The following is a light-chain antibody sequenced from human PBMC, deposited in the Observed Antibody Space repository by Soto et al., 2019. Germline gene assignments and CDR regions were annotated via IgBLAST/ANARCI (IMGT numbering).Light chain of an antibody. CDR3: QSYDSSLSVYV. V-gene: IGLV1-40*01. J-gene: IGLJ1*01. CDR2: ANS. CDR1: SSNIGAGYD. Sequence: QSVLTQPPSVSGAPGQRVTISCTGGSSNIGAGYDVHWYQQLPGTGPKLLIYANSNRPSGVPDRFSGSKSGTSASLAITGLRAEDEADYYCQSYDSSLSVYVFGTGTKVTVL.